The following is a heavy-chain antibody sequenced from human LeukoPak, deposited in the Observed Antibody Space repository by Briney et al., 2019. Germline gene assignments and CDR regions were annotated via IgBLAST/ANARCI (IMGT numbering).Heavy chain of an antibody. CDR2: IHHSGNT. Sequence: SETLSLTCAVSGYSISRGYHWGWIRQPPGKGLEWIGSIHHSGNTYYNSSLKSRVIISVDTSKNQFSLKVNSVTAADTAVYYCARVDWNPDYWGQGTLVAVSS. CDR1: GYSISRGYH. J-gene: IGHJ4*02. V-gene: IGHV4-38-2*01. CDR3: ARVDWNPDY. D-gene: IGHD1-1*01.